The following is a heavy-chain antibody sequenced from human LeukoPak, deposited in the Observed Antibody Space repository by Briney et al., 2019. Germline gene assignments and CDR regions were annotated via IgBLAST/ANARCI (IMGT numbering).Heavy chain of an antibody. Sequence: ASVKVSCKASGGTSSSYAISWVRQAPGQGLEWMGGIIPIFGTANYAQKFQGRVTITTDESTSTAYMELSSLRSEDTAVYYCARDPGIAAAGRNWFDPWGQGTLVTVSS. J-gene: IGHJ5*02. CDR3: ARDPGIAAAGRNWFDP. CDR2: IIPIFGTA. D-gene: IGHD6-13*01. CDR1: GGTSSSYA. V-gene: IGHV1-69*05.